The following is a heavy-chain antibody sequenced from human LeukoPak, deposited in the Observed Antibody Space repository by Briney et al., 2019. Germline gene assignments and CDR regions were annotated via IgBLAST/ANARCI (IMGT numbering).Heavy chain of an antibody. CDR3: ARDSSDDSSGYSDY. CDR2: IYYSRST. J-gene: IGHJ4*02. Sequence: PSETLSLTCTVSGGSISSSSYYWGWIRQPPGKGLEWIGSIYYSRSTYYNPSLKSRVTISVDTSKNQFSLKLSSVTAADTAVYYCARDSSDDSSGYSDYWGQGTLVTVSS. CDR1: GGSISSSSYY. D-gene: IGHD3-22*01. V-gene: IGHV4-39*07.